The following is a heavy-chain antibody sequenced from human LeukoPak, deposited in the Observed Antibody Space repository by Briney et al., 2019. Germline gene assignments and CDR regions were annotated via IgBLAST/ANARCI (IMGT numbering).Heavy chain of an antibody. CDR2: INHSGST. D-gene: IGHD2-2*01. CDR3: ARGPLGYCSSTSCSRQYNWFDH. J-gene: IGHJ5*02. V-gene: IGHV4-34*01. CDR1: GGSFSGYY. Sequence: SETLSLTCAVSGGSFSGYYWSWVRQPPGKGLEWIGEINHSGSTNYNPSLKSRVTISVDTSKNQFSLKLSSVTAADTAVYYCARGPLGYCSSTSCSRQYNWFDHWGQGTLVTVSS.